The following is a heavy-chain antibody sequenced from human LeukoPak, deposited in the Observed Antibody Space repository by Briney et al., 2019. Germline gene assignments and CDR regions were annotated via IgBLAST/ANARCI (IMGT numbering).Heavy chain of an antibody. J-gene: IGHJ6*02. CDR2: IYYSGST. Sequence: PSETLSLTCTVPGGSISSYYWSWIRQPPGQGLEWIGYIYYSGSTNYNPSLKSRVTISVATSKNQFSLKLSSVSAADTAVYYCARGAEYYDILTGYYGMDVWGQGTTVTVSS. V-gene: IGHV4-59*01. D-gene: IGHD3-9*01. CDR3: ARGAEYYDILTGYYGMDV. CDR1: GGSISSYY.